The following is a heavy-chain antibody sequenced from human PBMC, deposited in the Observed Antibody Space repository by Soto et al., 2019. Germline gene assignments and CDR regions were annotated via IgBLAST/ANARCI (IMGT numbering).Heavy chain of an antibody. CDR2: IYYSGST. D-gene: IGHD3-10*01. V-gene: IGHV4-39*01. Sequence: QLQLQESGPGLVKPSETLSLTCTVSGGSISSSSYYWGWIRQPPGKGLEWIGSIYYSGSTYYNPSLKSRVTISVDTSKNQFSLKLSSVTAAETAVYYCASPLAKWFGEFPRSTPYYFDYWGQGTLVTVSS. CDR3: ASPLAKWFGEFPRSTPYYFDY. CDR1: GGSISSSSYY. J-gene: IGHJ4*02.